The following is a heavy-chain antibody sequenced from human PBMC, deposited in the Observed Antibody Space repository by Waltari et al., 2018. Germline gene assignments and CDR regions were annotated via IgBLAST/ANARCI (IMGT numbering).Heavy chain of an antibody. D-gene: IGHD1-1*01. CDR2: LIPIFGAP. CDR1: GGTIGRYA. Sequence: QVHLVQSGAEVKKPGSSVKVPCKASGGTIGRYAITWVRQAPGQGLEWMGGLIPIFGAPNYAQRFQGRVTITADESTSTVYMELSSLKSEDTALYFCARRQLGGPLDPWGQGTLVTVSS. V-gene: IGHV1-69*12. J-gene: IGHJ5*02. CDR3: ARRQLGGPLDP.